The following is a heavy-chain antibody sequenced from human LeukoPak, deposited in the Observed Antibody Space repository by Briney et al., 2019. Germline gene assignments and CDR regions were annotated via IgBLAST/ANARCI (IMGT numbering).Heavy chain of an antibody. Sequence: GGSLRLSCAASGFTFSRYAMDWVRQAPGKGLEYVSAISSNGGSTYYANSVKGRFTISRDNSKNTLYLQMGSLRAEDMAVYYCARGGIVVVPARLDYWGQGTLVTVSS. CDR3: ARGGIVVVPARLDY. J-gene: IGHJ4*02. D-gene: IGHD2-2*01. CDR1: GFTFSRYA. CDR2: ISSNGGST. V-gene: IGHV3-64*01.